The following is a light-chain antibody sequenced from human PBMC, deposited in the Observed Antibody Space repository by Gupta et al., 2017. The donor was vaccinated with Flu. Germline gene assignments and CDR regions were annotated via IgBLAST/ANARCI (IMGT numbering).Light chain of an antibody. V-gene: IGLV3-21*02. CDR3: QVWDSSSDHPYV. CDR1: NLGSKS. J-gene: IGLJ1*01. Sequence: SYVLTQPPSVLVAPGQTATITFGSNNLGSKSVHWYQKKPGQAPVLIVYDDSHRPSGTPERFSGSNSGNTATLTISRVEAGDEADYCCQVWDSSSDHPYVFGTGTKVTVL. CDR2: DDS.